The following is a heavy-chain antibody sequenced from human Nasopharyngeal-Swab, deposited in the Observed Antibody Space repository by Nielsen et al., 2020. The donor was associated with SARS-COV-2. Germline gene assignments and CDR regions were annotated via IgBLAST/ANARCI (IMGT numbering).Heavy chain of an antibody. Sequence: ASVKVSCKASGYAFTGYYMHWVRQAPGQGLEWMGRINPNSGGTNYAQKFQGRVTMTRDTSISTAYMELSRLRSDDTAVYYCARSPTPMVQGERDWFDPWGQGTLVTVSS. J-gene: IGHJ5*02. D-gene: IGHD3-10*01. V-gene: IGHV1-2*06. CDR3: ARSPTPMVQGERDWFDP. CDR1: GYAFTGYY. CDR2: INPNSGGT.